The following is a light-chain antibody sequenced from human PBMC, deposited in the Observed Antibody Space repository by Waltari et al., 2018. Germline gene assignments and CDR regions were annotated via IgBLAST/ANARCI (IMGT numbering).Light chain of an antibody. J-gene: IGLJ3*02. CDR2: RNN. Sequence: QSVVTQPPSASGTPGQRVTISCSGSSPNIGKNFVYWYHQSPGTAPKLLIYRNNQRPSGVPDRFSGSKSGTSASLAISGVRSEDESDYYCATWDDSLRGWVFGGGTKLTVL. CDR1: SPNIGKNF. CDR3: ATWDDSLRGWV. V-gene: IGLV1-47*01.